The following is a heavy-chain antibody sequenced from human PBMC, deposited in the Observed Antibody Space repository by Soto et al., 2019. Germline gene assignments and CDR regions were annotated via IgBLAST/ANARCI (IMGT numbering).Heavy chain of an antibody. D-gene: IGHD2-15*01. CDR3: ARDRLVAATSAPPYCYYGMDV. CDR1: GFTFSSYS. V-gene: IGHV3-21*01. CDR2: ISSSSRYI. J-gene: IGHJ6*02. Sequence: LRLSCATSGFTFSSYSMNWVRQAPGMGLEWVSSISSSSRYIYYADSVRGRFTISRDNAKNSLYLQINSLRAEDTAVYYCARDRLVAATSAPPYCYYGMDVWGQGTTVTVSS.